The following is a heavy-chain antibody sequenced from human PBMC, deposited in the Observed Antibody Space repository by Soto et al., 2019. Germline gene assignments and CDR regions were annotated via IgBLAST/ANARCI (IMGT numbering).Heavy chain of an antibody. Sequence: PGGSLRLSCAASGFTFSSYSMNWVRQAPGKGLEWVSYISSSSSTIYYADSVKGRFTISRDNAKNSLYLQMNSLRAEDTAVYYCARVSPKCYYYMDVWCKGTTVTVSS. CDR3: ARVSPKCYYYMDV. CDR1: GFTFSSYS. V-gene: IGHV3-48*01. CDR2: ISSSSSTI. J-gene: IGHJ6*03.